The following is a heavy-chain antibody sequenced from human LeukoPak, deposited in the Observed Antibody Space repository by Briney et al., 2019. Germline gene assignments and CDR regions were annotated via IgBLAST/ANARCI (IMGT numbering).Heavy chain of an antibody. J-gene: IGHJ6*03. CDR2: IRYDGSNK. D-gene: IGHD2/OR15-2a*01. Sequence: QPGGSLRLSCAASGFTFSSYGMHWVRQAPGKGLEWVAFIRYDGSNKYYADSVKGRFTISRDNSKNTLYLQMNSLRAEDTAVYYCAKVEEIDYYMDVWGKGTTVTVSS. CDR1: GFTFSSYG. V-gene: IGHV3-30*02. CDR3: AKVEEIDYYMDV.